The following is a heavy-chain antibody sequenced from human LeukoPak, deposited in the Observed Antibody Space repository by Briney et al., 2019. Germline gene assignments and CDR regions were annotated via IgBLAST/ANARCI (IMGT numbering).Heavy chain of an antibody. V-gene: IGHV3-21*01. D-gene: IGHD3-22*01. J-gene: IGHJ4*02. Sequence: GGSLRLSCAASGFTFSSYSMNWVRQAPGKGLEWVSSISSSSSYIYYADSVKGRFTISRDNAKNSLYLQMNSLRAEDTAVYYCAKGGYYDSSGYLFDYWGQGTLVTVSS. CDR2: ISSSSSYI. CDR1: GFTFSSYS. CDR3: AKGGYYDSSGYLFDY.